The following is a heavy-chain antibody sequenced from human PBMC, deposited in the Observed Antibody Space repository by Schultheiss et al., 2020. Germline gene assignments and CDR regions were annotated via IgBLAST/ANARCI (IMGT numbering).Heavy chain of an antibody. J-gene: IGHJ4*02. CDR1: GFTFSSYG. CDR2: ISGSGGST. Sequence: GGSLRLSCAASGFTFSSYGMHWVRQAPGKGLEWVSAISGSGGSTYYADSVKGRFTISRDNSKNTLYLQMNSLRAEDTAVYYCARTREYYDFWSGYPDYWGKGTLGTVS. D-gene: IGHD3-3*01. CDR3: ARTREYYDFWSGYPDY. V-gene: IGHV3-23*01.